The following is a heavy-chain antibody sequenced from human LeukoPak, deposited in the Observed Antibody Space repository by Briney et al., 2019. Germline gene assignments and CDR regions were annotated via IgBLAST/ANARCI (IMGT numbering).Heavy chain of an antibody. V-gene: IGHV3-7*01. CDR2: INEDGSER. CDR1: GFTFSTYW. Sequence: PGGSLRLSCAASGFTFSTYWMGWVRQAPGRGLEWVAKINEDGSERYYVDSVKGRFTISRDNAKNSLYLQMNSLRAEDTAVYYCARVVVRRVYDYWGQGTLVTVSS. D-gene: IGHD2-15*01. CDR3: ARVVVRRVYDY. J-gene: IGHJ4*02.